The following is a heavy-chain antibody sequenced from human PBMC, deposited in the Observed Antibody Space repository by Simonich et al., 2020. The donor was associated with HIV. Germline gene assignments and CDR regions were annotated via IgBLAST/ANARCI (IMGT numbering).Heavy chain of an antibody. V-gene: IGHV3-74*01. CDR1: GFTFSSYW. Sequence: EVQLVESGGGLVQPGGALRLSCAASGFTFSSYWMHWVRQASGKGLVWVSRIKGDGRSTSYADSVKGRFTISRDNAKNTLYLQMNSLRAEDTAVYYCARARGPARQPHFDYWGQGTLVTVSS. CDR2: IKGDGRST. CDR3: ARARGPARQPHFDY. J-gene: IGHJ4*02. D-gene: IGHD6-6*01.